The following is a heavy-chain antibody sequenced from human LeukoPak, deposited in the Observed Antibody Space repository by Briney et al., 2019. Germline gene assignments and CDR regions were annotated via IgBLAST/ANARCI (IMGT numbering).Heavy chain of an antibody. Sequence: SETLSLTCAVYGGSFSGYYWSWIRQPPGKGLEWIGEINHSGSTNYNPSLKSRVTISVDTSKNQFSLKLSSVTAADTAVYYCARGRILGMDVWGQGTTVTVSS. J-gene: IGHJ6*02. D-gene: IGHD1-14*01. CDR3: ARGRILGMDV. CDR2: INHSGST. CDR1: GGSFSGYY. V-gene: IGHV4-34*01.